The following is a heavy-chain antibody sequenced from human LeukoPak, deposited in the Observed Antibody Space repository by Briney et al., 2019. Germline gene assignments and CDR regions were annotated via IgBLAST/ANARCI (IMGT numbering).Heavy chain of an antibody. V-gene: IGHV1-2*02. D-gene: IGHD2-2*01. CDR1: GHTFTCYY. J-gene: IGHJ5*02. CDR2: INPNSGGT. CDR3: AREDCSSTSCYFPFLGWFDP. Sequence: ASVKVSCKASGHTFTCYYMHWVRQAPGKGLEWMGWINPNSGGTNYAQKFQGRVTMTRDTSISTAYMELSRLRSDDTAVYYCAREDCSSTSCYFPFLGWFDPWGQGTLVTVSS.